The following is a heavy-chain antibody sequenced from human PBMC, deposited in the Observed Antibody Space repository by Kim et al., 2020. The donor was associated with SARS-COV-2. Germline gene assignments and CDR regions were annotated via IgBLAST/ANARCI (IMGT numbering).Heavy chain of an antibody. CDR1: GFASSSYW. CDR3: AIGNSHSFDM. J-gene: IGHJ3*02. D-gene: IGHD4-4*01. Sequence: GGSLRLSCEASGFASSSYWMHWVRQPPGKGLVLVSRINNDGTSTTNADSVKGRFTISRDNAKNTLYLQMNSLRADDTAVYYCAIGNSHSFDMWGQETMVT. CDR2: INNDGTST. V-gene: IGHV3-74*01.